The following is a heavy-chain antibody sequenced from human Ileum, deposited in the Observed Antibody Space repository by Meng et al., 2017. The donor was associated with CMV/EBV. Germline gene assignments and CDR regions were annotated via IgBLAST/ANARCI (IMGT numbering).Heavy chain of an antibody. CDR1: GYSFITYG. Sequence: VQLVQSGSELREPGASVKISCKTSGYSFITYGINWVRQAPGQRLEWMGWINTNTGNPTYAQDFTGRFVFPLDTSVSTTYLQINSLRTEDSAVYYCTRGDGDHSSKFDYWGQGTLVTVSS. J-gene: IGHJ4*02. D-gene: IGHD5-24*01. CDR2: INTNTGNP. CDR3: TRGDGDHSSKFDY. V-gene: IGHV7-4-1*02.